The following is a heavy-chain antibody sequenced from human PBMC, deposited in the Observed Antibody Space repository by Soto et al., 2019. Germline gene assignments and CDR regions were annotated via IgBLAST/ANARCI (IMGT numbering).Heavy chain of an antibody. CDR3: TGEGASGY. CDR2: ISRDGGTK. Sequence: QVQLVESGGGVVQPGRSLRLSCAVSGFTVSTYGMHWVRQAPGKGLEWVAVISRDGGTKYYADSVKGRFTISRDNSRNTLFLEMSSLRGVDMAVYYCTGEGASGYWGQGTLVTVSS. J-gene: IGHJ4*02. V-gene: IGHV3-30*03. CDR1: GFTVSTYG. D-gene: IGHD2-8*02.